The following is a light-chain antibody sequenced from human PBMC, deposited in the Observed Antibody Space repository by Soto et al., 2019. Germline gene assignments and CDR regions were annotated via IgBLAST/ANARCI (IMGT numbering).Light chain of an antibody. Sequence: EIVLTQSPATLSLSPGERATLSCRASQSVSSYLAWYQQKPGQAPSLLIYDASNRATGISARFSGSGSGTYFTLSITSLEPEDFAIYYCQQRSNWPPVTFGGGTKLEIK. CDR1: QSVSSY. J-gene: IGKJ4*01. V-gene: IGKV3-11*01. CDR2: DAS. CDR3: QQRSNWPPVT.